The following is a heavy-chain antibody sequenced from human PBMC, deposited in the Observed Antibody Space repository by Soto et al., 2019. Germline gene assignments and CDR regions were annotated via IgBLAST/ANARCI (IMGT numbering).Heavy chain of an antibody. CDR1: GFTFSDHY. CDR2: IRNKANRYTT. J-gene: IGHJ4*01. V-gene: IGHV3-72*01. D-gene: IGHD6-13*01. Sequence: EAQLVESGGVLVQPGGSLRLSCAASGFTFSDHYMDWVRQSPGKGLEWVGRIRNKANRYTTEYAASVKGRFTISRDDSRNSLYLQMNSLKTEDTDVYYCTIEDPLAPGTLDYWVQGTLVTVSS. CDR3: TIEDPLAPGTLDY.